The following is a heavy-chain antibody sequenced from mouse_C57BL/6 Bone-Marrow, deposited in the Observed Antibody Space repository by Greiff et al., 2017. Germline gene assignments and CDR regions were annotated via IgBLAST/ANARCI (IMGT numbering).Heavy chain of an antibody. CDR3: ARWPTVVPSDY. CDR2: INPYNGGT. V-gene: IGHV1-19*01. CDR1: GYTFTDYY. J-gene: IGHJ2*01. D-gene: IGHD1-1*01. Sequence: VQLKQSGPVLVKPGASVKMSCKASGYTFTDYYMNWVKQSHGKSLEWIGVINPYNGGTSYNQKFKGKATLTVDKSSSTAYMELNSLTYEDSAVYYCARWPTVVPSDYWGQGTTRTVAS.